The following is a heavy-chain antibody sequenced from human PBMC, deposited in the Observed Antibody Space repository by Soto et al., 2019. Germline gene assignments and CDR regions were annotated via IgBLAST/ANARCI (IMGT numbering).Heavy chain of an antibody. CDR1: GGSISSGGYY. J-gene: IGHJ3*02. Sequence: QVQLQESGPGLVKPTQTLSLTCTVSGGSISSGGYYWSWIRKHPGKGLEWIGYVYYSGSTYYNPSLKSRVTISVDTSKNQFSLKLSSVTAADTAVYYCARDESGDDAFDIWGQGTMVTVSS. D-gene: IGHD2-15*01. CDR3: ARDESGDDAFDI. V-gene: IGHV4-31*03. CDR2: VYYSGST.